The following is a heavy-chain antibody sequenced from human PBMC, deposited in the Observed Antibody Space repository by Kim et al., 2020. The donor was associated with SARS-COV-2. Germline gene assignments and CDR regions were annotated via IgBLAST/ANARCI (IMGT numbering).Heavy chain of an antibody. J-gene: IGHJ4*02. D-gene: IGHD1-26*01. CDR2: INTDGSNT. CDR1: GFTFRSYW. V-gene: IGHV3-74*01. CDR3: ARDQSRAGPTTVDY. Sequence: GGYLRLSCAASGFTFRSYWMHWVREVPGKGLVWVSRINTDGSNTIYADSVKGRFTISRDNAKNTLYLQMNSLRAEDTAVYYCARDQSRAGPTTVDYWGQGTLVTVSS.